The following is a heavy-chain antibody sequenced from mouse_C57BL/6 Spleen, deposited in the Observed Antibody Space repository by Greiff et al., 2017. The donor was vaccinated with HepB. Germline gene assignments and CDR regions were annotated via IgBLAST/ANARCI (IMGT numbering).Heavy chain of an antibody. CDR3: ASNTTVVASYYYAMDY. D-gene: IGHD1-1*01. CDR1: GFSFTSYG. J-gene: IGHJ4*01. CDR2: IWSGGST. Sequence: QVQLKESGPGLVQPSQSLPITCPVSGFSFTSYGVHWVRQSPGKGLEWLGVIWSGGSTAYNAAFISRLSISKDNSNSQVFFKMNSLQAADTAIYYCASNTTVVASYYYAMDYWGQGTSVTVSS. V-gene: IGHV2-2*01.